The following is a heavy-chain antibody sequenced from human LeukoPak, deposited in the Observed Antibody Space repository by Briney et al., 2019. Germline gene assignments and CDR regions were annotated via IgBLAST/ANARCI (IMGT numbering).Heavy chain of an antibody. J-gene: IGHJ4*02. CDR3: ARTITPGIAAD. Sequence: GGSLRLSCAASGFTFSSYSMNWVRQAPGKGLEWVSSISSSSSHIYYADSVKGRFTISRDNAKNSLYLQMNSLRAEDTAVYYCARTITPGIAADWGQGTLVTVSS. V-gene: IGHV3-21*01. CDR1: GFTFSSYS. D-gene: IGHD6-25*01. CDR2: ISSSSSHI.